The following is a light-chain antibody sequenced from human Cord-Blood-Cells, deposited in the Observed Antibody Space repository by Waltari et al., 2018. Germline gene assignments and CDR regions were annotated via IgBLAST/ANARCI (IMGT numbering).Light chain of an antibody. CDR1: SRDVGGYNL. CDR3: CSYAGSSTWV. V-gene: IGLV2-23*01. J-gene: IGLJ2*01. Sequence: QSALTQPASVSGSPGQSITISCTGTSRDVGGYNLLAWYQQHPGKAPQLVIYEGSKRPSGVSNRFSGSKSGNTASLTISGLQAEDEADYYCCSYAGSSTWVFGGGTKLTVL. CDR2: EGS.